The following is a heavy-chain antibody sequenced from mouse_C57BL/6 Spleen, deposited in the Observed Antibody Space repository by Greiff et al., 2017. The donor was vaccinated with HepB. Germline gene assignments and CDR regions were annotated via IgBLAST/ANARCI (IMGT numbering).Heavy chain of an antibody. CDR2: INPNYGTT. CDR3: ARERYYDYDEAMDY. CDR1: GYSFTDYN. V-gene: IGHV1-39*01. J-gene: IGHJ4*01. D-gene: IGHD2-4*01. Sequence: EVKLLESGPELVKPGASVKISCKASGYSFTDYNMNWVKQSNGKSLEWIGVINPNYGTTSYNQKFKGKATLTVDQSSSTAYMQLNSLTSEDSAVYYCARERYYDYDEAMDYWGQGTSVTVSS.